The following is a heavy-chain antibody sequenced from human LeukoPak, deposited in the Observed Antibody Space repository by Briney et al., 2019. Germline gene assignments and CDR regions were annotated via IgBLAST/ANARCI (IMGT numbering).Heavy chain of an antibody. CDR1: GGTFSSYT. D-gene: IGHD5-18*01. J-gene: IGHJ4*02. CDR2: IIPILGVA. CDR3: ARSQNGYGAVDY. V-gene: IGHV1-69*02. Sequence: SVKVSCKASGGTFSSYTISWVRQAPGQGLEWMGRIIPILGVANNAQKFQGRATITADKSTSTAYMELSSLRSEDTAVYYCARSQNGYGAVDYWGQGTLVTVSS.